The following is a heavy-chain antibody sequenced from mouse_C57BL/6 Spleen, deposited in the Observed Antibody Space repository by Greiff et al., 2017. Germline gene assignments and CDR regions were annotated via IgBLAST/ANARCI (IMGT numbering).Heavy chain of an antibody. Sequence: EVQRVESGEGLVKPGGSLKLSCAASGFTFSSYAMSWVRQTPEKRLEWVAYISSGGDYIYYADTVKGRLTISRDNARNTLYLQMSSLKSEDTAMYYCTRDEDYYGSSPHWYFDVWGTGTTVTVSS. J-gene: IGHJ1*03. CDR2: ISSGGDYI. CDR3: TRDEDYYGSSPHWYFDV. CDR1: GFTFSSYA. D-gene: IGHD1-1*01. V-gene: IGHV5-9-1*02.